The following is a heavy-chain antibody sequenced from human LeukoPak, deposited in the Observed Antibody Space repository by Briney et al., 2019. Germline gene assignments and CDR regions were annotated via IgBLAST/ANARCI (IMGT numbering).Heavy chain of an antibody. V-gene: IGHV3-30*03. D-gene: IGHD6-19*01. CDR1: GFTFSSYG. CDR2: ISYDGSNK. CDR3: ARDSGYSSGWYQDY. J-gene: IGHJ4*02. Sequence: GGSLRLSCAASGFTFSSYGMHWVRQAPGKGLEWVAVISYDGSNKYYADSVKGRFTISRDNSKNALYLQMNSLRAEDTAVYYCARDSGYSSGWYQDYWGQGTLVTVSS.